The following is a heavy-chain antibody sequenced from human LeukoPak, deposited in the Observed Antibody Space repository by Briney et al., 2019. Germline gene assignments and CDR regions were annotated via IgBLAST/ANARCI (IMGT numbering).Heavy chain of an antibody. CDR1: GGSISSSSYY. D-gene: IGHD2-2*01. J-gene: IGHJ5*02. Sequence: PSETLSLTCTVSGGSISSSSYYWGWIRQPPGKGVEWIGSIYYSGSTYYNPSLKSRVTISVDTSKNQFSLKLSSVTAADTAVYYCARQEGVVVVPAAVLWLDPWGQGTLVTVSS. CDR2: IYYSGST. V-gene: IGHV4-39*01. CDR3: ARQEGVVVVPAAVLWLDP.